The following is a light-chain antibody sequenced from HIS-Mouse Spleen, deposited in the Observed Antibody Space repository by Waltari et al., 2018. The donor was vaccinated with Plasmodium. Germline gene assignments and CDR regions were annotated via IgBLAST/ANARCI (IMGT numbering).Light chain of an antibody. Sequence: SYELTQPPSVSVSPGQTARITCSGDALPKQYAYWYQQKPGQAPVLVINKDSERPAGIPERVSGSSSGITVTLTISGVQAEDEADYYCQSADSSGTPNWVFGGGTKLTVL. J-gene: IGLJ3*02. CDR1: ALPKQY. CDR2: KDS. V-gene: IGLV3-25*03. CDR3: QSADSSGTPNWV.